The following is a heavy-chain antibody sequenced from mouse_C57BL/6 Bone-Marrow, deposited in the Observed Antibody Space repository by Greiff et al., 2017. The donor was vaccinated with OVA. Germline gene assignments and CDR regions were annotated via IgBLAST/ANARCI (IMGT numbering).Heavy chain of an antibody. CDR1: GYTFTDYY. D-gene: IGHD1-1*01. J-gene: IGHJ4*01. Sequence: EVQLQQSGPVLVKPGASVKMSCKASGYTFTDYYMNWVKQSHGKSLEWIGVINPYNGGTSYNQKFKGKATLTVDKSSSTAYMELNSLTSEDSAVYYCARDYYGPFYYAMDYWGQGTSVTGSS. CDR3: ARDYYGPFYYAMDY. V-gene: IGHV1-19*01. CDR2: INPYNGGT.